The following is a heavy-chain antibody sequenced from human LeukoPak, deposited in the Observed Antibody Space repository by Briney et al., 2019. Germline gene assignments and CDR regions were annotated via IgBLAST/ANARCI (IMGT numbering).Heavy chain of an antibody. V-gene: IGHV4-34*01. Sequence: PSETLSLTCTVSGGSISSYYWSWIRQPPGKGLEWIGEINHSGSTNYNPSLKSRVTISVDTSKNQFSLKLSSVTAADTAVYYCARVMRYYYYYGMDVWGQGTTVTVSS. J-gene: IGHJ6*02. CDR1: GGSISSYY. CDR2: INHSGST. CDR3: ARVMRYYYYYGMDV.